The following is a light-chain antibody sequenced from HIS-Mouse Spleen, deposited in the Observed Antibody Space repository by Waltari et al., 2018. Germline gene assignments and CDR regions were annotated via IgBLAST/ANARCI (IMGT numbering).Light chain of an antibody. J-gene: IGLJ2*01. CDR1: ALPKKY. V-gene: IGLV3-10*01. CDR3: YSTDSSGNHRV. CDR2: EDS. Sequence: SYELTQPPSVSVSPGQTARITCSGDALPKKYAYWYQQKSGQAPVLVIYEDSKRPSGISERFSGSSSGLMATLTISGAQEEDETDYYCYSTDSSGNHRVFGGGTKLTVL.